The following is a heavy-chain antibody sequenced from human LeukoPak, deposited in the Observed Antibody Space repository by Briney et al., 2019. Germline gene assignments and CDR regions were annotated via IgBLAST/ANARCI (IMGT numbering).Heavy chain of an antibody. CDR1: RFTFSSYA. CDR2: ISGSGGST. Sequence: GGSLRLSCAASRFTFSSYAMSGVPQAPGKWLDCVSAISGSGGSTYYADSVKGRFTISRDNSKNTLYLLMNSLRAEDTAVYYCAKVELDYWGQGTLVTVSS. CDR3: AKVELDY. J-gene: IGHJ4*02. D-gene: IGHD5-24*01. V-gene: IGHV3-23*01.